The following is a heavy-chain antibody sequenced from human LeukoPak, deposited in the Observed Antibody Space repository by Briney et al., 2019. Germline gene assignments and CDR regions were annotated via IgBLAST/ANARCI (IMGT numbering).Heavy chain of an antibody. D-gene: IGHD3-22*01. CDR2: ISYDGSNK. Sequence: GRSLRLSCAASGFTFSSYAMHWVRQAPGKGLEWVAVISYDGSNKYYADSVKGRFTISRDNSKNTLYLQTNSLRAEDTAVYYCARAQSGYLSGYFDYWGQGTLVTVSS. CDR3: ARAQSGYLSGYFDY. CDR1: GFTFSSYA. V-gene: IGHV3-30-3*01. J-gene: IGHJ4*02.